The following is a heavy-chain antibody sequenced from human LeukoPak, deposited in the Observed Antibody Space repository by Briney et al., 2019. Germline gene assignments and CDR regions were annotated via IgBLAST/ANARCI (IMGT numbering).Heavy chain of an antibody. CDR2: ISTYNGNT. Sequence: ASVKVSCKASGYTFTSYGISWVRQAPGQGLEWMGWISTYNGNTNYAQNLQGRVTMTTDTSTSTAYMELRSLRSDDTAVYYCARVVDTAMQSYFDYWGQGTLVTVSS. J-gene: IGHJ4*02. V-gene: IGHV1-18*01. D-gene: IGHD5-18*01. CDR1: GYTFTSYG. CDR3: ARVVDTAMQSYFDY.